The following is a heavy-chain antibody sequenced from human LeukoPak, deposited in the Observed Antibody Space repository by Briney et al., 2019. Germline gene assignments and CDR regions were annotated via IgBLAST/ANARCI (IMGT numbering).Heavy chain of an antibody. CDR1: GFTFSSYW. Sequence: GGSLRLSCAASGFTFSSYWMSWVRQAPGKGLEWVANIKQDGSEKYYVDSVKGRFTISRDNAKNSLHLQMNSLRAEDTGVYYCARTIAVFGPYYFDYWGQGTLVTVPS. CDR2: IKQDGSEK. J-gene: IGHJ4*02. V-gene: IGHV3-7*04. D-gene: IGHD5-24*01. CDR3: ARTIAVFGPYYFDY.